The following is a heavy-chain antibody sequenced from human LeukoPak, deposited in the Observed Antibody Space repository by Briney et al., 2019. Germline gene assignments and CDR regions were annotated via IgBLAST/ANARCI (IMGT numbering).Heavy chain of an antibody. Sequence: ASVKVSCKASGGTFSSYAISWVRQATGQGLEWMGWMNPNSGNTGYAQKFQGRVTMTRNTSISTAYMELSSLRSEDTAVYYCARNLDYYGSGSYYQRSNWFDPWGQGTLVTVSS. CDR1: GGTFSSYA. J-gene: IGHJ5*02. CDR2: MNPNSGNT. CDR3: ARNLDYYGSGSYYQRSNWFDP. D-gene: IGHD3-10*01. V-gene: IGHV1-8*02.